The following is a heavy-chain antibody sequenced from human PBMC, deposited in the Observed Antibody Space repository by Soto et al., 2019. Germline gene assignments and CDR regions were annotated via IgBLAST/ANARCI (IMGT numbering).Heavy chain of an antibody. D-gene: IGHD2-15*01. CDR3: ARDYCSGGSCYFNYYYYMDV. Sequence: EVQLVESGGGLVQPGGSLRLSCAASGFTFSSYIMNWVRQAPGKGLEWVSYISSSSSTIYYADSVKGRFTISRDNATNSLYLQMNSLRAEDTDVYYCARDYCSGGSCYFNYYYYMDVWGKGTTVTVSS. V-gene: IGHV3-48*01. J-gene: IGHJ6*03. CDR2: ISSSSSTI. CDR1: GFTFSSYI.